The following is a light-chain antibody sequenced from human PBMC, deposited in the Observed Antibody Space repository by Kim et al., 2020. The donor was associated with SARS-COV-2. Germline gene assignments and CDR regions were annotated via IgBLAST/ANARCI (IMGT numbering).Light chain of an antibody. V-gene: IGKV1-5*03. CDR3: QQYSSYST. CDR1: QRISSSR. Sequence: GDRVTITCRASQRISSSRLAWYQQKPGQAPRLLIYKASNLESGVPSRFSGGGSGTEFTLTISSLQPYDFATYYCQQYSSYSTFGQGTKVDIK. J-gene: IGKJ1*01. CDR2: KAS.